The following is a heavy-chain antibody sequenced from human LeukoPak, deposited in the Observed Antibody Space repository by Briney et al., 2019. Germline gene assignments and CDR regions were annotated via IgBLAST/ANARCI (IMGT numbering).Heavy chain of an antibody. CDR1: GYTFTAYY. J-gene: IGHJ3*02. V-gene: IGHV1-2*02. CDR3: ARSSGTGEDAFDI. CDR2: INPNSGGT. Sequence: ASVKVSCKASGYTFTAYYMHWVRQAPGQGLEWMGWINPNSGGTSSAQKFQGRVTMTRDTSISTAYMELSRLRSDDTAVYYCARSSGTGEDAFDIWGQGTMVTVSS. D-gene: IGHD7-27*01.